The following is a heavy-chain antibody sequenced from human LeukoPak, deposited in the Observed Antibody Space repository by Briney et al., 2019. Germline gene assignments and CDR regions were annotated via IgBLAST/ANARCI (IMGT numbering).Heavy chain of an antibody. CDR3: ARNSDYYDYSPQSV. CDR1: GFTFSSYA. J-gene: IGHJ4*02. D-gene: IGHD3-22*01. V-gene: IGHV3-23*01. CDR2: SGSGANT. Sequence: GGSLRLSCAASGFTFSSYAMHWVRQAPGKGLEWVVSGSGANTYYADSVKGRFLISRDNSKNMLFLQMNSLIIEDTAVYYCARNSDYYDYSPQSVWGQGTLVTVS.